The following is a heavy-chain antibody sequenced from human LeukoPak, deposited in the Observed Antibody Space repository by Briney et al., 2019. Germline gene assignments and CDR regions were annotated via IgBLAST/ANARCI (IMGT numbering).Heavy chain of an antibody. CDR1: GFTFSSYW. D-gene: IGHD6-19*01. Sequence: PGGSLRLSRAASGFTFSSYWMSWVRQAPGKGLEWVANIKEDGSRNHYVDSVKGRFTISRDNAKSSLYLQMNSLRAEDTAVYYCARQLSGWYDADPYWGQGTLVTVSS. CDR3: ARQLSGWYDADPY. V-gene: IGHV3-7*05. CDR2: IKEDGSRN. J-gene: IGHJ4*02.